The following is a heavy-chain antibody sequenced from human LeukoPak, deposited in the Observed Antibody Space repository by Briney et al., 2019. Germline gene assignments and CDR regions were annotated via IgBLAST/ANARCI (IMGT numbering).Heavy chain of an antibody. J-gene: IGHJ4*02. CDR2: INPNGGGT. CDR3: ARDLDYDSSGYLLNY. V-gene: IGHV1-2*02. D-gene: IGHD3-22*01. Sequence: ASVKVSCKASGYTFTGYYMHWVRQAPGQGLEWMGWINPNGGGTNYAQKFQGRVTMTRDTSISTAYMELSRLRSDDTAVYYCARDLDYDSSGYLLNYWGQGTLVTVSS. CDR1: GYTFTGYY.